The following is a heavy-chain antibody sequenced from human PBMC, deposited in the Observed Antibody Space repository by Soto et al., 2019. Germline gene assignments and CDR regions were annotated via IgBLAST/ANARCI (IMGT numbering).Heavy chain of an antibody. V-gene: IGHV4-39*01. Sequence: SEILSLTCTVSGGSISSSSYYWGWIRQPPGKGLEWIGSIYYSGSTYYNPSLKSRVTISVDTSKNQFSLKLSSVTAADTAVYYCARLIVGATRPFDYWGQGTLVTVSS. J-gene: IGHJ4*02. CDR1: GGSISSSSYY. CDR3: ARLIVGATRPFDY. CDR2: IYYSGST. D-gene: IGHD1-26*01.